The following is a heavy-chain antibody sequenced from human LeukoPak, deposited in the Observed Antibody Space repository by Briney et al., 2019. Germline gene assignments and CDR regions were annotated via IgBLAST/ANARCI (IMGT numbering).Heavy chain of an antibody. CDR1: GFTFSSYW. D-gene: IGHD3-16*01. CDR3: GRDLGGRWSY. J-gene: IGHJ4*02. V-gene: IGHV3-74*01. Sequence: GGSLRLSCAVSGFTFSSYWMHWVRQAPGKGLVWVSHIKTDGSTTAYADSVKGRFTISRDNAQNTLYLQMNSLSAEDTAVYYCGRDLGGRWSYWGQGALVTVSS. CDR2: IKTDGSTT.